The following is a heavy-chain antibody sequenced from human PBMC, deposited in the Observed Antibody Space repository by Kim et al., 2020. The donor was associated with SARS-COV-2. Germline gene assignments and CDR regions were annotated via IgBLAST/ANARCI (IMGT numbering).Heavy chain of an antibody. Sequence: SGPTLVNPTQTLTLTCTFSGFSLSTSGVGVGWIRQPPGKALEWLALIYWDDDNRYSPSLKSRLTITKDTSKNQVVLTMTNMDPVDTATYYCAHSSWQQLVLAFPWFDPWGQGTLVTVSS. CDR1: GFSLSTSGVG. D-gene: IGHD6-13*01. V-gene: IGHV2-5*02. CDR3: AHSSWQQLVLAFPWFDP. CDR2: IYWDDDN. J-gene: IGHJ5*02.